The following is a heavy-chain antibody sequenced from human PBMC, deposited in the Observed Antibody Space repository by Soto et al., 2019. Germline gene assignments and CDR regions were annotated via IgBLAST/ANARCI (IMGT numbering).Heavy chain of an antibody. CDR3: ARSKSGYSYGFRYYFDY. V-gene: IGHV4-34*01. Sequence: SETLSLTCAVYGGSFSGNYWSWIRQPPGKGLEWIGEINHSGSTNYNPSLKSRVTILVDTSKNQFSLKLSSVTAADTAVYYCARSKSGYSYGFRYYFDYWGQGTLVTVSS. J-gene: IGHJ4*02. D-gene: IGHD5-18*01. CDR1: GGSFSGNY. CDR2: INHSGST.